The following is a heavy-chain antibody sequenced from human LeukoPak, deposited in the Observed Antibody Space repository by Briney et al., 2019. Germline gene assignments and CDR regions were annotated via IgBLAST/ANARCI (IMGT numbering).Heavy chain of an antibody. CDR1: GGSISSYH. J-gene: IGHJ6*03. CDR3: ARDHVDTAMEYYYYYYMDV. V-gene: IGHV4-4*07. CDR2: IYTPGST. Sequence: SETLSLTCTVSGGSISSYHWSWIRQPAGKGLEWIGHIYTPGSTKYNPSLKSRVTMSVDTSKNQFSLKLSSVTAADTAVYYCARDHVDTAMEYYYYYYMDVWGKGTTVTVSS. D-gene: IGHD5-18*01.